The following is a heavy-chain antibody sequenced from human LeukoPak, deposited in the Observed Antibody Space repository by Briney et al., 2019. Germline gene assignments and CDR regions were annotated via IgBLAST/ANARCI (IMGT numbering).Heavy chain of an antibody. J-gene: IGHJ4*02. Sequence: PSETLSLTCTVSGGSISSGGYYWSWIRQHPGKGLEWIGYIYYSGSTYYNPSLKSRVTISVDTSKNQFSLKLSSVTAADTAVYYCANFGELFIARKKTAKDYWGQGTLVTVSS. CDR3: ANFGELFIARKKTAKDY. D-gene: IGHD3-10*01. V-gene: IGHV4-31*03. CDR1: GGSISSGGYY. CDR2: IYYSGST.